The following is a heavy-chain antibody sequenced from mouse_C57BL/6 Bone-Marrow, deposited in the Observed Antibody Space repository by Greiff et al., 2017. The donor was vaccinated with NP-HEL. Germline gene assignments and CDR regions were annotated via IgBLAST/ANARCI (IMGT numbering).Heavy chain of an antibody. CDR3: ARDSKRFAY. D-gene: IGHD2-5*01. CDR2: IWTGGVT. J-gene: IGHJ3*01. CDR1: GFSLTSYA. Sequence: VQLQQSGPGLVAPSQSLSITCTVSGFSLTSYAISWVRQPPGKGLEWLGVIWTGGVTNYNSAPKSRLSISTDNSKSQVFFKMNRLQTDDTARYYWARDSKRFAYWGQGTLVTVAA. V-gene: IGHV2-9-1*01.